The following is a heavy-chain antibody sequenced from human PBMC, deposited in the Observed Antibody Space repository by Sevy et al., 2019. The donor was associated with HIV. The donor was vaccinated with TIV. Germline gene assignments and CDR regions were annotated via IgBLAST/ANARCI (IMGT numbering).Heavy chain of an antibody. J-gene: IGHJ4*02. Sequence: ASVKVSCKASGYTFSNYGISWVRQAPGQGLEWMGWISAYNGKTNYTEKLQGRVTMTTDTSTSTGDMELRSLRSDDTAGYFGARVGSSGWTPWGQGTLVTVSS. CDR2: ISAYNGKT. CDR3: ARVGSSGWTP. V-gene: IGHV1-18*01. D-gene: IGHD6-19*01. CDR1: GYTFSNYG.